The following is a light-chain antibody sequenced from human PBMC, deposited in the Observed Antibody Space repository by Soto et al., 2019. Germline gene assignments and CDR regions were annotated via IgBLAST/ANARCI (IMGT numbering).Light chain of an antibody. Sequence: EIVMTQSPATLSVSPGERATLSCRASQSVSSNLAWYQQKPGQAPRLLIYGASTRATGIPARFSGSGSGTDFTHTITSLQSEVFAVYSCQQYNNWPPWTCGKGPKVEIK. CDR1: QSVSSN. CDR3: QQYNNWPPWT. CDR2: GAS. V-gene: IGKV3-15*01. J-gene: IGKJ1*01.